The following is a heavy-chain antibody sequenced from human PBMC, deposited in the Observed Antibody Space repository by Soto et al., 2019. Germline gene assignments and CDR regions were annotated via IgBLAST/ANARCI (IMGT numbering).Heavy chain of an antibody. V-gene: IGHV1-69*02. Sequence: SVKVSCKASGGTFSSYTISWVRQAPGQGLEWMGRIIPILGIANYAQKFQGRVTITADKSTSTAYMELSSLRSEDTAVYYCASLILRGPDSGDAFDIWGQGTMVTVSS. CDR2: IIPILGIA. CDR3: ASLILRGPDSGDAFDI. J-gene: IGHJ3*02. CDR1: GGTFSSYT. D-gene: IGHD2-15*01.